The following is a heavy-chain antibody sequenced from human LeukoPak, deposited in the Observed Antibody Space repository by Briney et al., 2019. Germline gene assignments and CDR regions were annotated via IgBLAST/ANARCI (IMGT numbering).Heavy chain of an antibody. Sequence: SVKVSCKASGGTFSSYAISWVRQAPGQGLEWMGGIIPILGTANYAQKFQGRVTITADESTSTAYMELSSLRSEDTAVYYCARGPYYDYVWGSRKAYYFDYWGQGTLVTVSS. J-gene: IGHJ4*02. D-gene: IGHD3-16*01. V-gene: IGHV1-69*13. CDR1: GGTFSSYA. CDR2: IIPILGTA. CDR3: ARGPYYDYVWGSRKAYYFDY.